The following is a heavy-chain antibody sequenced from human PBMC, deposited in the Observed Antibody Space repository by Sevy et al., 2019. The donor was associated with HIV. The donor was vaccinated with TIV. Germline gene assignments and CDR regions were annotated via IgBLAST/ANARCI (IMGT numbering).Heavy chain of an antibody. CDR2: INPNSGGT. Sequence: ASVKVSCKASGYTFTGYYMHWVRQAPGQGLEWMGWINPNSGGTNYAQKFQGRVTMTRDTSISTAYMELSRLRSDDTAVYYCARAIYSSGCPDYWGQRTLVTVSS. CDR1: GYTFTGYY. J-gene: IGHJ4*02. CDR3: ARAIYSSGCPDY. V-gene: IGHV1-2*02. D-gene: IGHD6-19*01.